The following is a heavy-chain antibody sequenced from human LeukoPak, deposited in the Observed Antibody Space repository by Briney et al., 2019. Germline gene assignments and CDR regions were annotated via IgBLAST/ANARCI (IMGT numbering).Heavy chain of an antibody. CDR3: ARGPPYWDDFWSRYYTV. Sequence: SETLYLTCTVSGGSISTYYWSRIRQPPGKGLEWIGYIYYSGSTNYNPSLKSRVTISVDTSKNQFSLKLSSVTAADTAVYYCARGPPYWDDFWSRYYTVWGQGTLVTVSS. V-gene: IGHV4-59*01. CDR2: IYYSGST. J-gene: IGHJ4*02. CDR1: GGSISTYY. D-gene: IGHD3-3*01.